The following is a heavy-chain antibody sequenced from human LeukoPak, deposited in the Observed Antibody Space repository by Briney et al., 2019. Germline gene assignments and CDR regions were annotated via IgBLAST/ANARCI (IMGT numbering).Heavy chain of an antibody. CDR1: GFTSSSYS. V-gene: IGHV3-21*01. CDR2: ISSSSSYI. Sequence: GGSLRLSGAASGFTSSSYSMNWVRQAPGKGLEWVSSISSSSSYIYYADSVKGRFTISRDNAKNSLYLQMNSLRAEDTAVYYCARSVVYYGSGSYYMSDYWGQGTLVTVSS. CDR3: ARSVVYYGSGSYYMSDY. J-gene: IGHJ4*02. D-gene: IGHD3-10*01.